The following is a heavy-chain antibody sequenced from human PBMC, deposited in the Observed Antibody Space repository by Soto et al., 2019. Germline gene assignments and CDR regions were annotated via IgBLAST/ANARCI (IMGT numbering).Heavy chain of an antibody. J-gene: IGHJ6*02. CDR2: ISWDGGST. D-gene: IGHD2-8*01. CDR3: AKEHLPVGYCTNGVCLPYYYYGMDV. CDR1: GFTFDDYA. V-gene: IGHV3-43D*04. Sequence: PGGSLRLSCAASGFTFDDYAMHWVRLAPGKGLEWVSLISWDGGSTYYADSVKGRFTISRDNSKNSLYLQMNSLRAEDTALYYCAKEHLPVGYCTNGVCLPYYYYGMDVWGQGTTVTVSS.